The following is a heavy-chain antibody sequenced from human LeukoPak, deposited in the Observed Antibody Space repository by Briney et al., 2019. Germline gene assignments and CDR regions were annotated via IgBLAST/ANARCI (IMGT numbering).Heavy chain of an antibody. CDR1: GFTFSSYG. J-gene: IGHJ3*02. CDR2: VRDDGSSQ. V-gene: IGHV3-30*02. CDR3: TKGQLWASGRAFDI. D-gene: IGHD3-16*01. Sequence: GGSLRLSCGASGFTFSSYGMHWARPAPGKGLDWVAFVRDDGSSQKYAATVKGRFTTSRDNSKNTLYLQMNNLRPEDKAVYYCTKGQLWASGRAFDIWGQGTMVTVSS.